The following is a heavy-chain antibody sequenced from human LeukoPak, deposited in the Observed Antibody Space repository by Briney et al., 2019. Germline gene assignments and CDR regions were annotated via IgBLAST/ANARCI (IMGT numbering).Heavy chain of an antibody. CDR1: GFTFSSYA. Sequence: PGGSLRLSCAASGFTFSSYAMSWVRQAPGKGLEWVSAISGSGGSTYYADSVKGRFTISRDNARNTLYLQMSSRRVEDTAMYYCTKNYASLNAFFHYWGQGALVTVSS. D-gene: IGHD3-16*01. CDR3: TKNYASLNAFFHY. CDR2: ISGSGGST. J-gene: IGHJ4*02. V-gene: IGHV3-23*01.